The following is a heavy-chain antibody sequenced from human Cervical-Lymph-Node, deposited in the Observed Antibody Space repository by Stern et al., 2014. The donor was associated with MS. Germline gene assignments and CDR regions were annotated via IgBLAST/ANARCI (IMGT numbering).Heavy chain of an antibody. CDR2: ISHNSTHT. V-gene: IGHV3-21*01. CDR1: GFTFSHYS. D-gene: IGHD4-17*01. CDR3: ARARVGDYARSPHLDS. Sequence: VQLVESGGGLVQPGESLRLSCDASGFTFSHYSINWVRQAPGKGLEWISSISHNSTHTYYADSVEGRFTIARDSAKDSVSLHMVSLRAEDTAVYYCARARVGDYARSPHLDSWGQGTLVTVSS. J-gene: IGHJ4*02.